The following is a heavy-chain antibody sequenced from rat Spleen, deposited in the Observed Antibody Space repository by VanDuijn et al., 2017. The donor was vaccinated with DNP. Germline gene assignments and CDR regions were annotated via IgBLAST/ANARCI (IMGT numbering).Heavy chain of an antibody. CDR3: ATSPGPNWFAY. Sequence: EVQLLESGGGLVQPGRSLKLSCAPSGLTFSNSGMHWIRQPPPKGLEWVTSISPSGGGPYYRDSVKGRFTISRDNADHTLYLQMDSLRSEDTATYYCATSPGPNWFAYWGQGTLVTVSS. J-gene: IGHJ3*01. CDR1: GLTFSNSG. D-gene: IGHD1-4*01. CDR2: ISPSGGGP. V-gene: IGHV5-19*01.